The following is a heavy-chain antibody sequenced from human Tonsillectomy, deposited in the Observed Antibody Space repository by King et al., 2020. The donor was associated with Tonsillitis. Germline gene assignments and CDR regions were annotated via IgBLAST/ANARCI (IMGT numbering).Heavy chain of an antibody. V-gene: IGHV5-51*01. Sequence: VQLVESGAEVKKPGESLKISCKGSGYSFTSYWIGWVRQMPGKGLEWRGIIYPGDSDTRYNPSFQGQVTFSADKSISTAYLQWSSLKASDTAMYYCARPAGYCSSTSAGCYFEYWGQGTLVTVSS. CDR1: GYSFTSYW. CDR3: ARPAGYCSSTSAGCYFEY. CDR2: IYPGDSDT. J-gene: IGHJ4*02. D-gene: IGHD2-2*01.